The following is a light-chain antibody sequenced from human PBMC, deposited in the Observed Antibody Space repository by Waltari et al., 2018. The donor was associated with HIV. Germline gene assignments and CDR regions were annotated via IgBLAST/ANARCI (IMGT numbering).Light chain of an antibody. Sequence: DIVMTQSPLSLPVTPGEPASISCRSSQSLLHSNGYKYLDWYLQKPGQSPHLLIYLGSNRASGGPDRFSGSGSGTDFTLKITRVEAEDVGVYYCMQALQTPYTFGQGTKLEIK. V-gene: IGKV2-28*01. CDR3: MQALQTPYT. CDR2: LGS. CDR1: QSLLHSNGYKY. J-gene: IGKJ2*01.